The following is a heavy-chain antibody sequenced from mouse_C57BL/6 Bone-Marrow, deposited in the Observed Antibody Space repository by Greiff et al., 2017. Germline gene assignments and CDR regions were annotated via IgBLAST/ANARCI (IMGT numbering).Heavy chain of an antibody. CDR3: ARPVSYNFDD. CDR2: IDPEDGET. J-gene: IGHJ2*01. Sequence: VQLQQSGAELVKPGASVKLSCTASGFNIKDYYMHWVKQRTEQGLEWIGRIDPEDGETKYAPKFPGKATITADTSANTAYLQRSSLTSADTAVYYCARPVSYNFDDWGQGTTLTVSS. CDR1: GFNIKDYY. V-gene: IGHV14-2*01.